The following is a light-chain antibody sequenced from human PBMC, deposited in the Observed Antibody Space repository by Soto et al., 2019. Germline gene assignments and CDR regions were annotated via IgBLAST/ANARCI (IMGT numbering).Light chain of an antibody. CDR1: SSNIGSNY. Sequence: QSVLAQPPSASGTPGQSVTIACSGSSSNIGSNYVYWYQQLPGTAPKLLIYRNNQRPSGVPDRFSGSKSGTSASLAISGLRSEDEADYYCAAWDDSLSALFGTGTKVTVL. CDR3: AAWDDSLSAL. J-gene: IGLJ1*01. V-gene: IGLV1-47*01. CDR2: RNN.